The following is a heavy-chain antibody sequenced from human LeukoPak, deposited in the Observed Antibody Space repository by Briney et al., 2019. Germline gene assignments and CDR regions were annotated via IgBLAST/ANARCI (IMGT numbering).Heavy chain of an antibody. CDR3: AREGSSSWFVNS. CDR1: GFTFSDFH. V-gene: IGHV3-11*01. CDR2: ISGSAGTT. D-gene: IGHD6-13*01. Sequence: GGFLRLSCAASGFTFSDFHMSWIRQAPGKGLEWVSYISGSAGTTYYAASVKGRFTSSRDNAKNSLYLQMNSLRAEDTAVYYCAREGSSSWFVNSWGQGTLVTVSS. J-gene: IGHJ4*02.